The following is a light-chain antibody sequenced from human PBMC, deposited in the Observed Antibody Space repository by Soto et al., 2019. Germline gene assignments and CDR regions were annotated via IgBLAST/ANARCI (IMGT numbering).Light chain of an antibody. J-gene: IGLJ2*01. Sequence: QSALTQPRSVSGSPGQSVTISCTGTSSDVGGYNFVSWYQQHPGKVPKLMIHDVSQRPSGVPDRFSGSKSGNTASLTISGLQAEDEADYDCCSYAGRYPLFGGGTKLTVL. CDR1: SSDVGGYNF. CDR3: CSYAGRYPL. CDR2: DVS. V-gene: IGLV2-11*01.